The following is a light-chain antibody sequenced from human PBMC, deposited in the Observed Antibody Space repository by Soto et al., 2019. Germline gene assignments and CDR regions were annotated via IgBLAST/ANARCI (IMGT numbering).Light chain of an antibody. J-gene: IGLJ1*01. Sequence: QSVLTQPASVSGSPGQSITISCTGTSGDIGSYNRVSWYQQHPGKAPKLIIYEVTDLPSGVSNHYSVSKSGNPASLTISGLQAEDEAEYYCSSYTNINTRACVFGTGTKRTV. CDR1: SGDIGSYNR. CDR2: EVT. V-gene: IGLV2-14*01. CDR3: SSYTNINTRACV.